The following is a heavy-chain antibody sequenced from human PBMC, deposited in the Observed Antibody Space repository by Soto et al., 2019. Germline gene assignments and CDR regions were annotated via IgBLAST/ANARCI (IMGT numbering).Heavy chain of an antibody. D-gene: IGHD3-10*01. V-gene: IGHV3-21*01. CDR3: FAGSYSMDV. Sequence: PGGSLRLSCSASGFTSSSYSMNWVRQAPGKGLEWASSISSSSSSYIYYADSVKGRFTISRDNAKNSLYLQMNSLRAEDTAVYYCFAGSYSMDVWGKGTTVTVSS. CDR2: ISSSSSSYI. J-gene: IGHJ6*03. CDR1: GFTSSSYS.